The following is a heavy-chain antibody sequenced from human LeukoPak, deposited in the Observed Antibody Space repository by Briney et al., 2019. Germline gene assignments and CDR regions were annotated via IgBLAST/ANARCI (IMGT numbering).Heavy chain of an antibody. CDR2: INPNSGGT. Sequence: GASVKVSCKASGYTFTGYYMHWVRQAPGQGLEWMGWINPNSGGTNYAQKFQGRVTMTRDTSISTAYMELSRLRSDDTAVYYCARAGGHGVVVYYPCDAFDIWGQGTMVTVSS. CDR1: GYTFTGYY. J-gene: IGHJ3*02. CDR3: ARAGGHGVVVYYPCDAFDI. D-gene: IGHD3-22*01. V-gene: IGHV1-2*02.